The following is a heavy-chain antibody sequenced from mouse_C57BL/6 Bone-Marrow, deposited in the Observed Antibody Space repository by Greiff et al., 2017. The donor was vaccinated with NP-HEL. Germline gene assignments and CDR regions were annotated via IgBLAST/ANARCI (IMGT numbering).Heavy chain of an antibody. Sequence: QVQLKQPGAELVKPGASVKLSCKASGYTFTSYWMHWVKQRPGQGLEWIGMIHPNSGSTNYTEKFKSKATLTVDKSSSTAYMQLSSLTSEDSAVYYCARLLAYWGQGTLVTVSA. CDR3: ARLLAY. D-gene: IGHD1-1*01. V-gene: IGHV1-64*01. CDR1: GYTFTSYW. J-gene: IGHJ3*01. CDR2: IHPNSGST.